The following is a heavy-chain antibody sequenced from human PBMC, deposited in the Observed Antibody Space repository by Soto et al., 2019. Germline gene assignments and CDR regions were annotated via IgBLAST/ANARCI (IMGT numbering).Heavy chain of an antibody. CDR2: IYHSGST. CDR1: GGSISSSNW. V-gene: IGHV4-4*02. CDR3: ARAVGYYYDSSGYYFDY. J-gene: IGHJ4*02. D-gene: IGHD3-22*01. Sequence: SETLSLTCAVSGGSISSSNWWSWVRQPPGKGLEWIGEIYHSGSTNYNPSLKSRVTISVDRSKNQFSLKLSSVTAADTAVYYCARAVGYYYDSSGYYFDYWGQGTLVTVSS.